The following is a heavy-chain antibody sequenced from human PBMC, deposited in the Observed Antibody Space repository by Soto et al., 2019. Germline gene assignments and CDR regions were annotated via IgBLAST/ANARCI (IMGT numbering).Heavy chain of an antibody. Sequence: GGSLRLSCAASGFTFSSYEMNWVRQAPGKGLEWVSYISSSGSTIYYADSVKGRFTISRDNAKNSLYLQMNSLRAEDTAVEYCARDRDYYETERLDDVWGQGTTVTVSS. CDR1: GFTFSSYE. V-gene: IGHV3-48*03. CDR2: ISSSGSTI. CDR3: ARDRDYYETERLDDV. D-gene: IGHD3-22*01. J-gene: IGHJ6*02.